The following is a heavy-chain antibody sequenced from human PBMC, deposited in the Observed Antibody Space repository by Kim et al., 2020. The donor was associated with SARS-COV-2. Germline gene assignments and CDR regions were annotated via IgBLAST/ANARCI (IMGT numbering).Heavy chain of an antibody. CDR1: GFTFSSYW. Sequence: GGSLRLSCAASGFTFSSYWMRWVRQAPGKGLEWVANIKQDGSEKYYVDSVKGRFTISRDNAKNSLYLQMNSLRAEDTAVYYCARELGYCSSTSCYGGDWYFDLWGRGTLDTVSS. D-gene: IGHD2-2*01. CDR3: ARELGYCSSTSCYGGDWYFDL. V-gene: IGHV3-7*01. CDR2: IKQDGSEK. J-gene: IGHJ2*01.